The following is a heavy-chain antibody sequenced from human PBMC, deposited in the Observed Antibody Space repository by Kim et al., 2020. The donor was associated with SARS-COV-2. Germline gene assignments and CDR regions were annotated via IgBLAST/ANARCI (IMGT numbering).Heavy chain of an antibody. D-gene: IGHD3-22*01. V-gene: IGHV3-74*01. Sequence: GVSLRLSCEASGFTFSSYWIHWVRQAPGQGLVWVSCINGDGTNTTYADSVKGLFTISRDNAKNTVYLQLNSLGAEDTAVYFCASARRNYFYSSGYYYF. J-gene: IGHJ4*01. CDR3: ASARRNYFYSSGYYYF. CDR2: INGDGTNT. CDR1: GFTFSSYW.